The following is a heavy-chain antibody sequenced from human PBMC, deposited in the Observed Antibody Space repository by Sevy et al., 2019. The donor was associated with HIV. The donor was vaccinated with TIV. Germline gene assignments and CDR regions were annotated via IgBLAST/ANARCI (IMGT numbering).Heavy chain of an antibody. CDR1: GFTVSSNY. CDR2: IYSGGST. Sequence: GGSLRLSCAASGFTVSSNYMSWVRQAPGKGLEWVSVIYSGGSTYYADSVKGRFTISRDNSKNTLYLQMISLRAEDTAVYYCASPKRVDTAMVTDYYYYGMDVWGQGTTVTVSS. CDR3: ASPKRVDTAMVTDYYYYGMDV. V-gene: IGHV3-66*01. J-gene: IGHJ6*02. D-gene: IGHD5-18*01.